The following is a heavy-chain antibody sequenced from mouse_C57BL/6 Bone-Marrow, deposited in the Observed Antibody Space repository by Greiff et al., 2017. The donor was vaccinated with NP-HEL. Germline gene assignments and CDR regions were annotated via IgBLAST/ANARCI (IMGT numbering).Heavy chain of an antibody. Sequence: QVQLQQSGAELARPGASVKLSCKASGYTFTSYGISWVKQRTGQGLEWIGEIYPRSGNPYYNEKFKGKATLTADKSSSTAYMELRSLTSEDSAVYFCASWNYSNSPFGYWGQGTLVTVSA. CDR2: IYPRSGNP. V-gene: IGHV1-81*01. J-gene: IGHJ3*01. CDR1: GYTFTSYG. D-gene: IGHD2-5*01. CDR3: ASWNYSNSPFGY.